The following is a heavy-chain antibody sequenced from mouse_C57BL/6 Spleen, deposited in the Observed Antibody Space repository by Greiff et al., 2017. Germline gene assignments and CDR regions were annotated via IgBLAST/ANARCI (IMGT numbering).Heavy chain of an antibody. CDR1: GYAFSSYW. J-gene: IGHJ2*01. CDR2: IYPGDGDT. V-gene: IGHV1-80*01. CDR3: EREGIYYGNFFDY. Sequence: VQLQESGAELVKPGASVKISCKASGYAFSSYWMNWVKQRPGTGLEWIGQIYPGDGDTNYNGKFKGKATLTADKSSSTAYMQLSSLTSEDSAVYFWEREGIYYGNFFDYWGQGTTLTVSS. D-gene: IGHD2-1*01.